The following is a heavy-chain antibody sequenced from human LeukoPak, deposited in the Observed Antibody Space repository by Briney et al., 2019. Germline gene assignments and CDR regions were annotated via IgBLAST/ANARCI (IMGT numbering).Heavy chain of an antibody. J-gene: IGHJ4*02. V-gene: IGHV5-51*01. CDR3: ARHAETYYDFWSGYTY. CDR2: IYPGDSDT. Sequence: GESLKISCKGSGXSFTSYWIGWVRQMPGKGLEWMGIIYPGDSDTRYSPSFQGQVTISADKSISTAYLQWSSLKASDTAMYYCARHAETYYDFWSGYTYWGQGTLVTVSS. CDR1: GXSFTSYW. D-gene: IGHD3-3*01.